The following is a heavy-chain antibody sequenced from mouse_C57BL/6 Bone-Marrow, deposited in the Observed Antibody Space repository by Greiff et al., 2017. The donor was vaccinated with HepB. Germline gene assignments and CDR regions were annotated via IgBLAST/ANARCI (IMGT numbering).Heavy chain of an antibody. Sequence: VQLQQSGPELVKPGASVKISCKASGYSFTGYYMHWVKQSHGNILDWIGYIYPYNGVSSYNQKFKGKATLTVDNSSSTAYMELRSLTSEASSVYYCARYHYYCYSSDAMDYWGQGTSATVSS. CDR1: GYSFTGYY. CDR2: IYPYNGVS. J-gene: IGHJ4*01. D-gene: IGHD1-1*01. V-gene: IGHV1-31*01. CDR3: ARYHYYCYSSDAMDY.